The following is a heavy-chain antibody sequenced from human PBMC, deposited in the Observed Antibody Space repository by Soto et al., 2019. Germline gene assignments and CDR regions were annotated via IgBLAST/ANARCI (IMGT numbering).Heavy chain of an antibody. CDR2: IYHSGSS. V-gene: IGHV4-59*12. Sequence: SETLSLTCIVSGGSISNYYWSWIRQPPGKGLEWIGYIYHSGSSYYNPSLKSRVTISVDRSKNQFSLKLSSVTAADTAVYYCARVPGPWGEGTLVTVSS. J-gene: IGHJ5*02. CDR3: ARVPGP. CDR1: GGSISNYY.